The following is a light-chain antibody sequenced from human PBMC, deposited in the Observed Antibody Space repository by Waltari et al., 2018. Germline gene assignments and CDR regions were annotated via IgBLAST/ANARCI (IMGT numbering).Light chain of an antibody. V-gene: IGLV3-27*01. CDR3: YSAADNNLGV. CDR2: KDN. Sequence: SYELTQPSSVSVSPGQTATITCSGDVLAKKYSRWFQQKPGQAPVLVIYKDNELPSGIPERFSGSSSGTTVTLTISGAQVEDEADYYCYSAADNNLGVFGGGTKLTVL. CDR1: VLAKKY. J-gene: IGLJ3*02.